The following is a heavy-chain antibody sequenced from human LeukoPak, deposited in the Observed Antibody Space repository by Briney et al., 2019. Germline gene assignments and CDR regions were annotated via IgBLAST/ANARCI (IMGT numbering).Heavy chain of an antibody. CDR2: ISGDGDHT. V-gene: IGHV3-23*01. CDR1: GFTFSDYI. CDR3: AKPATISPRDY. Sequence: GGSLRLSCVASGFTFSDYIMCWVRQAPGKGLEWVSGISGDGDHTYYADSVKGRFTISRDNSKNTLSLQMSGLRAEDTAIYYCAKPATISPRDYWGQGTLVTVSS. D-gene: IGHD4/OR15-4a*01. J-gene: IGHJ4*02.